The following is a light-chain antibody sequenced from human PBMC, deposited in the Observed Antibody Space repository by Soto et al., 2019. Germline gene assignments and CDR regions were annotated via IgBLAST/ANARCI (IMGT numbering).Light chain of an antibody. V-gene: IGKV3-15*01. CDR1: QSVSSN. CDR2: GAS. CDR3: QQYNNGPYT. Sequence: EIVMTQSPATLSVSPGERATLSCRASQSVSSNLAWYQKKPGQAPRLLIFGASTRATGIPARFSGSGSGTEFTLTISSLQSEDVAVYYCQQYNNGPYTYGQGTKLEIK. J-gene: IGKJ2*01.